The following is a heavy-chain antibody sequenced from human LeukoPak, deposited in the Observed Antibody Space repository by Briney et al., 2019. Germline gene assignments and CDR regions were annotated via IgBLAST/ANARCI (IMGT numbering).Heavy chain of an antibody. CDR3: ARSSSVTIPGYYFDY. CDR2: ISAYNGNT. Sequence: GESLKISCKGSGYRFTSYGISWVRQAPGQGLEWMGWISAYNGNTNYAQKFQGRVTVTTDTSTSTAYMELRSLRSDDTAVYYCARSSSVTIPGYYFDYWGQGTLVTVSS. J-gene: IGHJ4*02. CDR1: GYRFTSYG. V-gene: IGHV1-18*01. D-gene: IGHD2-21*01.